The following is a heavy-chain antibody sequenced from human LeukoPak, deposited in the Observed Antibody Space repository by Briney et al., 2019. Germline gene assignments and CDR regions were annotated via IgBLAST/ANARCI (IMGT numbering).Heavy chain of an antibody. CDR3: ARAHGVYSSSLGFDY. D-gene: IGHD6-6*01. Sequence: ASETLSLTCTVSGGSISSYYWSWIRQPPGKGLEGIGYIYYSGSANYNPSLKSRVTISVDTSKNQFSLKLSSVTAADTAVYYCARAHGVYSSSLGFDYWGQGTLVTVSS. J-gene: IGHJ4*02. V-gene: IGHV4-59*01. CDR2: IYYSGSA. CDR1: GGSISSYY.